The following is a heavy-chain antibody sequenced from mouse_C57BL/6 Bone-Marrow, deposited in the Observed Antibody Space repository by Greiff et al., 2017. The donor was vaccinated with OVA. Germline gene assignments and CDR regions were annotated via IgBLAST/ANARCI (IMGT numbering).Heavy chain of an antibody. CDR1: GYTFTSYW. CDR2: IDPSDSYT. CDR3: AREDYYGSSDAMDD. D-gene: IGHD1-1*01. Sequence: VQLQQPGAELVRPGTSVQLSCKASGYTFTSYWLHWVQQRPGPGLAWIGVIDPSDSYTNYNQKFKGKATLTVDTSSSTAYMQLSSLTSEDSAVYYCAREDYYGSSDAMDDWGQGTSVTGSS. J-gene: IGHJ4*01. V-gene: IGHV1-59*01.